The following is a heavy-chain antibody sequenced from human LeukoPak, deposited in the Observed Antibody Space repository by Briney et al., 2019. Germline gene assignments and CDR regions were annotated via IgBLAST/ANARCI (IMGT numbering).Heavy chain of an antibody. CDR1: GFTFSSYS. V-gene: IGHV3-21*01. J-gene: IGHJ6*03. Sequence: PGGSLRLSCAASGFTFSSYSMNWVRQAPGKGLEWVSSISSSSIYIYYADSVKGRFTISRDNAKNSLSLQMNSLRAEDTAAYYCAREGDFWSGHYYYYMDVWGKGTTVTVSS. CDR2: ISSSSIYI. CDR3: AREGDFWSGHYYYYMDV. D-gene: IGHD3-3*01.